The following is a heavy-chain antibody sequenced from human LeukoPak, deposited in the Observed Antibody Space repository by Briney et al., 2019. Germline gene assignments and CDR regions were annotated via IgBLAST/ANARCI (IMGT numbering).Heavy chain of an antibody. D-gene: IGHD3-9*01. CDR3: ARDGLVGRNWLSTLLNGMDV. J-gene: IGHJ6*02. V-gene: IGHV3-48*03. CDR2: ISATGRTI. Sequence: PGGSLRLSCAASGFSFSNYEMNWVRQAPGKGLEWVSYISATGRTIYDADSVKGRFTISRDNAKNSLYLQMNSLRAEDTAVYYCARDGLVGRNWLSTLLNGMDVWGQGTTVTVSS. CDR1: GFSFSNYE.